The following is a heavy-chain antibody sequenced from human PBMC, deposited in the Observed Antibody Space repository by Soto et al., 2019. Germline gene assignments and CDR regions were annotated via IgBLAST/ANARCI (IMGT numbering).Heavy chain of an antibody. V-gene: IGHV4-34*01. CDR1: GGSFSGYY. J-gene: IGHJ4*02. D-gene: IGHD3-3*01. CDR2: INHSEST. Sequence: QVQLQQWGAGLLKPSETLSLTCAVYGGSFSGYYWSWIRQPPGKGLEWIGEINHSESTNYNPSLKSRVTISVDTSKTQFALKLSSVTAAGTAVYYCASGARITICGVVRRQFDYWGQGTLVTVSS. CDR3: ASGARITICGVVRRQFDY.